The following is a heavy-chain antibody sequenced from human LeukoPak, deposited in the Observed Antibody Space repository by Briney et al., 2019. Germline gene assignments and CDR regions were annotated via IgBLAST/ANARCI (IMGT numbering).Heavy chain of an antibody. V-gene: IGHV3-23*01. J-gene: IGHJ4*02. Sequence: GGSLRLSCAASGFTFSTYSMSWARQTPEKGLEWVSVINDNGDTTFYADSVKGRFTISRDNSKNTLYLQMNSLRAEDTAVYYCAKDQDHNGVYYFDYWGQGTLVTVSS. CDR2: INDNGDTT. CDR3: AKDQDHNGVYYFDY. CDR1: GFTFSTYS. D-gene: IGHD2-8*01.